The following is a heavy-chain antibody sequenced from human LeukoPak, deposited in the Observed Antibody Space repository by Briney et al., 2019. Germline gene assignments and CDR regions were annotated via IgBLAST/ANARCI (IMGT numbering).Heavy chain of an antibody. Sequence: PSETLSLTCAVYGGSFSGYYWSWIRQPPGKGPEWIGEINHSGSTNYNPPLKSRVTISIITSKNQFSLKLRSVTATDTALYYCARRIAVTGSFDYWGQGTLVTVSS. D-gene: IGHD6-19*01. CDR1: GGSFSGYY. CDR2: INHSGST. CDR3: ARRIAVTGSFDY. V-gene: IGHV4-34*01. J-gene: IGHJ4*02.